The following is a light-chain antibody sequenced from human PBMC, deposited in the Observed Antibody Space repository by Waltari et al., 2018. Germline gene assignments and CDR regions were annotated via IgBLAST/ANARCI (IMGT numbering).Light chain of an antibody. V-gene: IGKV3-20*01. Sequence: EIVLTQSPGTLSLSLGERATVSCRASQSVSRALAWYQQKPGQAPRLLIYGASTRATGIPDRFSCSVSGTDFSLTISRLEPDDFAVYFCQHYLRLPVTFGQGTTVEI. CDR3: QHYLRLPVT. CDR1: QSVSRA. CDR2: GAS. J-gene: IGKJ1*01.